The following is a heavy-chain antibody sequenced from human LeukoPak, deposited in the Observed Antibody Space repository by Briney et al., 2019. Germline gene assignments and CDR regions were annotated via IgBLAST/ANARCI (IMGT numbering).Heavy chain of an antibody. CDR2: IYHSGST. CDR1: GGSISSSNW. CDR3: ARERAYYGSGRLRVFDY. V-gene: IGHV4-4*02. D-gene: IGHD3-10*01. Sequence: SETLSLTCAVSGGSISSSNWWSWVRQPPGKGLEWIGEIYHSGSTNYNPSLKSRVTISVDKSKNQFSLKLSSVTAADTAVYYCARERAYYGSGRLRVFDYWGQGTLVTVSS. J-gene: IGHJ4*02.